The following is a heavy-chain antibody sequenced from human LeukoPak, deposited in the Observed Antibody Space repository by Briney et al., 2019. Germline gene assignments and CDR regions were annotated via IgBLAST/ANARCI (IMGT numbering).Heavy chain of an antibody. Sequence: SQTLSLTCTVSGGSISSGDYYGSWIRQPPGKGLEWIGYIYYSGSTYYNPSLKSRVTISVDTSKNQFSLKLSSVTAADTAVYYCARGYYYDSSGYRGLPYYYYYGMDVWGQGTTVTVSS. D-gene: IGHD3-22*01. J-gene: IGHJ6*02. CDR3: ARGYYYDSSGYRGLPYYYYYGMDV. CDR1: GGSISSGDYY. V-gene: IGHV4-30-4*01. CDR2: IYYSGST.